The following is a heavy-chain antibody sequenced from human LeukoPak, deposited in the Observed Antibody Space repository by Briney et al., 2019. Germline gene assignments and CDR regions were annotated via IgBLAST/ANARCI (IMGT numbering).Heavy chain of an antibody. CDR1: GFTFSSYE. V-gene: IGHV3-48*03. J-gene: IGHJ4*02. Sequence: GGSLRLSCAASGFTFSSYEMNWVRQAPGKGLEWVPYISSSGSTIYYADSVKGRFTISRDNAKNSLYLQMNSLRAEDTAVYYCASPPIYGDGGDYWGQGTLVTVSS. CDR3: ASPPIYGDGGDY. D-gene: IGHD4-17*01. CDR2: ISSSGSTI.